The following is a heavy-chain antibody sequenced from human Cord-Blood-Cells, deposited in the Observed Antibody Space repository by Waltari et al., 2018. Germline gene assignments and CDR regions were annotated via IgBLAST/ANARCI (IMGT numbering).Heavy chain of an antibody. CDR2: INHSGST. V-gene: IGHV4-34*01. Sequence: VQLQQWGAGLLKPSETLSLTCAVYGGSFSGYSWSWIRPPPGKGLEWIGEINHSGSTNYNPSLKSRVTISVDTSKNQFSLKLSSVTAADTAVYYCARRKTMVRGVIIFLFDYWGQGTLVTVSS. J-gene: IGHJ4*02. CDR1: GGSFSGYS. CDR3: ARRKTMVRGVIIFLFDY. D-gene: IGHD3-10*01.